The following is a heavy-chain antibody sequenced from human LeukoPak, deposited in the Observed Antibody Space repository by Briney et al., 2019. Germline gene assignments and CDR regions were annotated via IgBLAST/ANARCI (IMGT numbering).Heavy chain of an antibody. J-gene: IGHJ4*02. D-gene: IGHD3-22*01. CDR3: ARRPYYYDSSGPFDY. CDR2: INPSGGST. V-gene: IGHV1-46*01. CDR1: GYTFTSYH. Sequence: ASVKVSCKASGYTFTSYHMHWVRQAPGQGLEWMGIINPSGGSTSYAQKFQGRVTMTRDTSTSTVYMELSSLRSEDTAVYYCARRPYYYDSSGPFDYWGQGTLVTVSS.